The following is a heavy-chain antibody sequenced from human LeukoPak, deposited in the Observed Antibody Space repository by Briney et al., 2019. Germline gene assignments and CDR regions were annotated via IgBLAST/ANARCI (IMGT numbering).Heavy chain of an antibody. V-gene: IGHV4-4*07. Sequence: SETLSLTCTVSGGSISSYYWSWIRQPAGKGLEWIGRTYTSGSTNYNPSLKSRVTMSVDTSKNQFSLKLSSVTAADTAVYYCARGPRISLVRGALELDYWGQGTLVTVSS. D-gene: IGHD3-10*01. CDR1: GGSISSYY. J-gene: IGHJ4*02. CDR2: TYTSGST. CDR3: ARGPRISLVRGALELDY.